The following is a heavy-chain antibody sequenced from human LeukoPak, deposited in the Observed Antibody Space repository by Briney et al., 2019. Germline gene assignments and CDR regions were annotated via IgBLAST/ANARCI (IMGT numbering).Heavy chain of an antibody. CDR2: ISGSGGST. CDR1: GFTFSSYV. CDR3: AKDVRLLWFGELLTPPNFDY. J-gene: IGHJ4*02. V-gene: IGHV3-23*01. Sequence: GGSLRLSCAASGFTFSSYVMSWVRQAPGKGLEWVSAISGSGGSTYYADYVKGRFTITRDNSKNALYLQMNSLRAEDTAVYDCAKDVRLLWFGELLTPPNFDYLRQGAMVSVS. D-gene: IGHD3-10*01.